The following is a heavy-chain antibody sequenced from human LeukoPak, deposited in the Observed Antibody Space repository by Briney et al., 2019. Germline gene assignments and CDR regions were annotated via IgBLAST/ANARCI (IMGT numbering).Heavy chain of an antibody. CDR3: ARGDYYDSGIWYYFDY. Sequence: SETLSLTCTVSGGSISSYYWSWIRQPPGKGLEWIGYIYYSGSTNYSPSLKSRVTISVDTSKNQFSLKLSSVTAADTAVYYCARGDYYDSGIWYYFDYWGQGTLVTVSS. CDR2: IYYSGST. CDR1: GGSISSYY. D-gene: IGHD3-22*01. J-gene: IGHJ4*02. V-gene: IGHV4-59*01.